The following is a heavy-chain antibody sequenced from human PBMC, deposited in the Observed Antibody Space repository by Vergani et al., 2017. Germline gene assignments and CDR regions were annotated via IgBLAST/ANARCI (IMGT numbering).Heavy chain of an antibody. CDR3: ATVGTQWVVNGFFDH. Sequence: QVQLQESGPGLVKPSETLSLTCTVSGGSISSYYWSWIRQPPGKGLEWIGYIYYSGSTNYNPSLKSRVTISVDTSKNQFSLKLSSVTAADTAVYYCATVGTQWVVNGFFDHWGQGILVTVSS. CDR1: GGSISSYY. CDR2: IYYSGST. D-gene: IGHD6-19*01. J-gene: IGHJ4*02. V-gene: IGHV4-59*01.